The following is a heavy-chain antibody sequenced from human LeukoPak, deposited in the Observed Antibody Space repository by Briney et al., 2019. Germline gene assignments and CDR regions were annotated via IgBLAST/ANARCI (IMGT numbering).Heavy chain of an antibody. J-gene: IGHJ4*02. D-gene: IGHD3-10*01. Sequence: GGSLRLSCAASGFIFTSYGMHWFRQAPDKGLEWVAFMRNDESSKYYADSVKGRFTISRDNSKNTLYLQMNSLRTQDTAVYYCAKGAYGSGEYWGQGTLVTVSS. CDR1: GFIFTSYG. CDR3: AKGAYGSGEY. CDR2: MRNDESSK. V-gene: IGHV3-30*02.